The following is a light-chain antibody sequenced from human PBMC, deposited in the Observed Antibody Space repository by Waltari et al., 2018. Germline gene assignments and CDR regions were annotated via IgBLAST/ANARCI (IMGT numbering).Light chain of an antibody. Sequence: QSALTQPAPVSGSLGPSITISCTGTSRHVGGYTFVSWYQQDPGKAPKLMIYEVSNRPSGVSNRFSGSKSGNTASLTISGLQAEDEADYYCSSHTTSSIWVFGGGTKVTVL. J-gene: IGLJ3*02. V-gene: IGLV2-14*01. CDR2: EVS. CDR1: SRHVGGYTF. CDR3: SSHTTSSIWV.